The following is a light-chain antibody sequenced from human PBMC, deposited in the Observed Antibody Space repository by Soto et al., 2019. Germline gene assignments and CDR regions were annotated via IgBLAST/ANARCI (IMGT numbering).Light chain of an antibody. CDR3: QQYYSDPRT. V-gene: IGKV4-1*01. CDR2: WAS. J-gene: IGKJ2*01. Sequence: DIVMTQSPDSLAVSLGERATMNCKSSQSVLYSSNNKNYLAWYQQKPGQPPQLLISWASTRESGVPDRFSGSGSGTDFTLTISSLQAEDVAVYYCQQYYSDPRTFGQGTMVEIK. CDR1: QSVLYSSNNKNY.